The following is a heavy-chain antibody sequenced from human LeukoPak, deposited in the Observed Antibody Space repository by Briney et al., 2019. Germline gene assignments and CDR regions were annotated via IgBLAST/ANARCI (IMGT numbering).Heavy chain of an antibody. Sequence: SETLSLTCTVSGGSISSYYWSWIRQPPGKGLEWIGYIYYSGSTNYNPSLKSRVTISVDTSKNQFSLKLSSVTAADTAVYYCARTRAYGGRPDYWAQGTLVTVSS. D-gene: IGHD4-23*01. CDR3: ARTRAYGGRPDY. CDR1: GGSISSYY. CDR2: IYYSGST. V-gene: IGHV4-59*01. J-gene: IGHJ4*02.